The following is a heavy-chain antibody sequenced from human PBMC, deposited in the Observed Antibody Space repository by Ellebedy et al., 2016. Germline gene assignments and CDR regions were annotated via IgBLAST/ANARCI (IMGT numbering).Heavy chain of an antibody. V-gene: IGHV3-23*01. J-gene: IGHJ4*02. D-gene: IGHD3-10*01. CDR2: IGGTAGHT. CDR3: TKATPYGTTWFGRGDS. Sequence: GGSLRLSXAAPGFTFSSFPMTWVRQAPGKGLEWVSCIGGTAGHTNYAGSAKGRFTISRDSSKNTVYLQMNSLRAEDTAVYFCTKATPYGTTWFGRGDSWGQGTLVTVSS. CDR1: GFTFSSFP.